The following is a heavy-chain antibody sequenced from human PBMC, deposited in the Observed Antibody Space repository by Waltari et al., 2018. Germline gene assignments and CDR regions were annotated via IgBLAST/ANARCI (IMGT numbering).Heavy chain of an antibody. Sequence: QVQLQESGPGLVKPSQTLSLTCTVSGGSISSGSYYWRWIRQPAGKGLEWIGYIYTSGSTNYNPSLKSRVTISVDTSKNQFSLKLSSVTAADTAVYYCARGGDCGGDCYGYYYYGMDVWGQGTTVTVSS. V-gene: IGHV4-61*09. CDR3: ARGGDCGGDCYGYYYYGMDV. CDR2: IYTSGST. J-gene: IGHJ6*02. D-gene: IGHD2-21*01. CDR1: GGSISSGSYY.